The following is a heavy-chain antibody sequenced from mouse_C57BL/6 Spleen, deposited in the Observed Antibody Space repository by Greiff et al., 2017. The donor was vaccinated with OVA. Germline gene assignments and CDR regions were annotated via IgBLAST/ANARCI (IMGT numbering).Heavy chain of an antibody. J-gene: IGHJ4*01. Sequence: EVKLVESEGGLVQPGSSMKLSCTASGFTFSDYYIAWVRQVPEKGLEWVANINYDGSSTYYLDSLKSRFIISRDKTKDIRYLRMSSLKYEATATYYCARDQGLRRPGAMDYWGQGTAVTVSS. D-gene: IGHD2-2*01. CDR2: INYDGSST. CDR1: GFTFSDYY. CDR3: ARDQGLRRPGAMDY. V-gene: IGHV5-16*01.